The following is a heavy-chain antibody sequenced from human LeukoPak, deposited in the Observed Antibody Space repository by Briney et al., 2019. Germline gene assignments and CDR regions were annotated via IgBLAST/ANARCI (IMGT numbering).Heavy chain of an antibody. Sequence: SETLSLTCTVSHGSINSYYWSWIRQPPGKGLEWTGYIYYSGSTNYNPSLKSRVTISVDTSKNQFSLKLSSVTAADTAVYYCARARSARYYYYYGMDVWGQGTTVTVSS. CDR1: HGSINSYY. J-gene: IGHJ6*02. CDR2: IYYSGST. CDR3: ARARSARYYYYYGMDV. D-gene: IGHD3-16*02. V-gene: IGHV4-59*12.